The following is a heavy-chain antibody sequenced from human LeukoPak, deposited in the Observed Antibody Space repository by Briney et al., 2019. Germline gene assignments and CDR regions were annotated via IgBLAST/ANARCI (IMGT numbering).Heavy chain of an antibody. J-gene: IGHJ5*02. CDR3: ARESLTWLQSRTSWFDP. Sequence: SETLSLTCTVSGGSISSSTYFWGWIRQPPGKGLEWIGTIYYSGSTYYNPSLKSRVTISVDSSKNQFTLRLSSVTAADTAVYYCARESLTWLQSRTSWFDPWGQGTLVTVSS. D-gene: IGHD5-24*01. CDR1: GGSISSSTYF. V-gene: IGHV4-39*06. CDR2: IYYSGST.